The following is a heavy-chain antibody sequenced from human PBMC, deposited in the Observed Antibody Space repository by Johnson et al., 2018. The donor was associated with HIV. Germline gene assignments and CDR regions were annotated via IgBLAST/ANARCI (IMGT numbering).Heavy chain of an antibody. CDR3: AKADDILTGYYKGFDAFDV. D-gene: IGHD3-9*01. CDR1: GFTVSSNY. V-gene: IGHV3-23*04. J-gene: IGHJ3*01. CDR2: ISGSGGST. Sequence: VQLVESGGGLVQPGGSLRLSCAASGFTVSSNYMSWVRQAPGKGPEWVSGISGSGGSTYYADSVKGRFTISRDNSKSTLFLQMNSLRAEDTAAYYCAKADDILTGYYKGFDAFDVWGQGTMVSVS.